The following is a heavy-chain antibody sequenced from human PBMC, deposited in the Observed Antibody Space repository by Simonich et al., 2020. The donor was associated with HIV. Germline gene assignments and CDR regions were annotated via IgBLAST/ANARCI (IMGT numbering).Heavy chain of an antibody. CDR1: GGSFRGYY. D-gene: IGHD1-1*01. J-gene: IGHJ6*03. CDR2: INHSGST. V-gene: IGHV4-34*01. Sequence: QVQLQQWGAGLLKPSETLSLTCAVYGGSFRGYYWSWIRQPPGKGLEWIGEINHSGSTNYNPSLKSRVTISVDTSKNQFSLKLSSVTAADTAVYSCARGIPRNYYYFYYMDVWGKGTTVIVSS. CDR3: ARGIPRNYYYFYYMDV.